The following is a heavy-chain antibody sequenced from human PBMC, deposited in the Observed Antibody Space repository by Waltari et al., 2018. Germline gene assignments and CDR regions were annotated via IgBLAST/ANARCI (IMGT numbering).Heavy chain of an antibody. V-gene: IGHV3-7*02. CDR3: TRSGGASAFDI. D-gene: IGHD1-1*01. J-gene: IGHJ3*02. CDR2: IVEDGTEK. CDR1: DFIVSNYW. Sequence: EVQLVESGGGLVQPGGSVKVACTASDFIVSNYWMGWVRQAPGKEPEWVSNIVEDGTEKYYVHSVKGRFTISRDNVKNSLYLEMNSLRAEDTAMYYCTRSGGASAFDIWGQGTMVTVSS.